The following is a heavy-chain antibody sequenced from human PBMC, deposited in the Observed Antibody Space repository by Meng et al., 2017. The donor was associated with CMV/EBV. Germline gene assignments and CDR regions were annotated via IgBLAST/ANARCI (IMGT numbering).Heavy chain of an antibody. CDR1: GYSISSGYY. Sequence: SETLSLTCTVSGYSISSGYYWGWIRQPPGKGLEWIGSIYRSGSTYYNPSLKSRVTISVDTSKNQFSLKLSSVTTADTAVYYCARERGFVVVVPAANGPFDYWGQGTLVTVSS. V-gene: IGHV4-38-2*02. D-gene: IGHD2-2*01. CDR2: IYRSGST. J-gene: IGHJ4*02. CDR3: ARERGFVVVVPAANGPFDY.